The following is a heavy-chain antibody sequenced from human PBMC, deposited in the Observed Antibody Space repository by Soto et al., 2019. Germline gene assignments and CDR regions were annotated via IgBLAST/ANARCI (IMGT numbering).Heavy chain of an antibody. CDR1: GGSISSYY. V-gene: IGHV4-59*01. D-gene: IGHD3-9*01. Sequence: NPSETLSLTCTVSGGSISSYYWSWIRQPPGKGLEWIGYIYYSGSTNYNPSLKSRVTISVDTSKNQFSLKLSSVTAADTAVYYCARSVGYFDILTGYTRGYYFDYWGQGTLVTVSS. CDR3: ARSVGYFDILTGYTRGYYFDY. J-gene: IGHJ4*02. CDR2: IYYSGST.